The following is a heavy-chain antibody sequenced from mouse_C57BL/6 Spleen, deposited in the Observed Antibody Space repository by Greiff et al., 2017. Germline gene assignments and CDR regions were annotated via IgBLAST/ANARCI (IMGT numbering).Heavy chain of an antibody. CDR3: ARWIYYEYGDGYFDY. CDR1: GFNIQNTY. J-gene: IGHJ2*01. V-gene: IGHV14-3*01. D-gene: IGHD2-4*01. CDR2: IDPANGNT. Sequence: VQLQQSVAELVRPGASVKLSCTASGFNIQNTYMHWVKQRPEQGLEWIGRIDPANGNTKYAPKFQGKAPLTADTSSNTAYMQLSSLTSEDTAIYYCARWIYYEYGDGYFDYWGQGATLTV.